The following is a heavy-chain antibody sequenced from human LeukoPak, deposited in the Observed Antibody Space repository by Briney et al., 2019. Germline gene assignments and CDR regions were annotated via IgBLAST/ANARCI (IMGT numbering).Heavy chain of an antibody. CDR2: INPNSGGT. Sequence: GASVKVSCKASGYTFTSYDINWVRQATGQGLEWMGWINPNSGGTNYAQKFQGRVTMTRDTSISTAYMELSRLRSDDTAVYYCASGLVQFDYWGQGTLVTVSS. CDR1: GYTFTSYD. J-gene: IGHJ4*02. D-gene: IGHD6-19*01. CDR3: ASGLVQFDY. V-gene: IGHV1-2*02.